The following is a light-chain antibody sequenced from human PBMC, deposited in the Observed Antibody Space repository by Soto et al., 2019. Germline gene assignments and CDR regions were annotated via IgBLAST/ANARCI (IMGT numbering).Light chain of an antibody. J-gene: IGKJ4*01. CDR3: QQSNSYPLT. CDR1: QGIGSN. Sequence: QLTQSPSSLSASGGDRVTITCRASQGIGSNLAWYLQKPGEAPKLLVYGASTLQGGVPSRFSGSGSGTLFTLTITSLQPEDFATYFCQQSNSYPLTFGGGTKV. CDR2: GAS. V-gene: IGKV1-9*01.